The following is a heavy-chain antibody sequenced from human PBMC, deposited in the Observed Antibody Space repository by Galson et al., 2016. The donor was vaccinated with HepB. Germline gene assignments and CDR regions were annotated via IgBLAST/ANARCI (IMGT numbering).Heavy chain of an antibody. J-gene: IGHJ5*02. CDR2: ISGSGGST. Sequence: SLRLSCAASGFTFSSYWMHWVRQAPGKGLVWVSAISGSGGSTYYADSVKGRFTISRDNSKNTLYLQMNSLRAEDTAVYYCAKRYCSGGSCYHVDHWGQGTLVTVSS. CDR3: AKRYCSGGSCYHVDH. CDR1: GFTFSSYW. V-gene: IGHV3-23*01. D-gene: IGHD2-15*01.